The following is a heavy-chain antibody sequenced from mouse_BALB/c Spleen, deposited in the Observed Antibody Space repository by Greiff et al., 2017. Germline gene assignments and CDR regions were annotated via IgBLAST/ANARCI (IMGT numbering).Heavy chain of an antibody. J-gene: IGHJ4*01. CDR3: TRDYDVGYAMDY. CDR2: IYPSDSYT. V-gene: IGHV1-69*02. CDR1: GYTFTSYW. Sequence: QVQLQQPGAELVRPGASVKLSCKASGYTFTSYWINWVKQRPGQGLEWIGNIYPSDSYTNYNQKFKDKATLTVDKSSSTAYMQLSSPTSEDSAVYYCTRDYDVGYAMDYWGQGTSVTVSS. D-gene: IGHD2-4*01.